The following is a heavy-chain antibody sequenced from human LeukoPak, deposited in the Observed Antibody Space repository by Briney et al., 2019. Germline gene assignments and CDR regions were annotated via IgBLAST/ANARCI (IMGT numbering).Heavy chain of an antibody. Sequence: AASVKVSCKASGYTFTSYGISWVRQAPGQGLEWMGWISAYNGNTNYAQKLQGRVTMTTDTSTSTAYMELRSLRSDDTAVYYCARDRSSSWYYYDSSGSVFDYWGQGTLVTVSS. CDR2: ISAYNGNT. J-gene: IGHJ4*02. CDR3: ARDRSSSWYYYDSSGSVFDY. D-gene: IGHD3-22*01. CDR1: GYTFTSYG. V-gene: IGHV1-18*01.